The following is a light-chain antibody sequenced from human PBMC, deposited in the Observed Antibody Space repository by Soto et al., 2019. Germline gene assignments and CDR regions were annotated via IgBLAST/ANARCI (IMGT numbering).Light chain of an antibody. Sequence: DIQMTQSPSSLSASVGDRVTMTCRASQNINNYLNWYQQKPGKAPKLLIFAAANLETGIPSRFSGSGSGTDFTLSVSNLQPEDFATYYCQQTYMTPPWTFGQGTKVDNK. V-gene: IGKV1-39*01. CDR3: QQTYMTPPWT. CDR1: QNINNY. CDR2: AAA. J-gene: IGKJ1*01.